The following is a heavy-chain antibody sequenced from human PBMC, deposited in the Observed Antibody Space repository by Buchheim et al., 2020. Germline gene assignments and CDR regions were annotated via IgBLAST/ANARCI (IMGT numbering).Heavy chain of an antibody. D-gene: IGHD6-6*01. CDR2: ISYDGSNK. Sequence: QVQLVESGGGVVQPGRSLRLSCAASGFTFSSYAMHWVRQAPGKGLEWVAVISYDGSNKYYADSVKGRFTISRDNSKNTLYLQMNSLRAEDTAVYYCAREVERKYSSSGGMDVWGQGTT. V-gene: IGHV3-30-3*01. J-gene: IGHJ6*02. CDR3: AREVERKYSSSGGMDV. CDR1: GFTFSSYA.